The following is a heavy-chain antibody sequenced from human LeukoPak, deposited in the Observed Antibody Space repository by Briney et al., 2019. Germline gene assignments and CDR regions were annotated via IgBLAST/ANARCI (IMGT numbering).Heavy chain of an antibody. V-gene: IGHV4-38-2*02. Sequence: SETLSLTCTVSGYSISSDYYWGWIRQPPGKGLEWIGSIHHSGRTYYNPSLKSRVTISVDTSKNQFSLKLSSVTAADTAVYYCAREYSSSWYIFDAFDIWGQGTMVTVSS. CDR1: GYSISSDYY. D-gene: IGHD6-13*01. CDR3: AREYSSSWYIFDAFDI. J-gene: IGHJ3*02. CDR2: IHHSGRT.